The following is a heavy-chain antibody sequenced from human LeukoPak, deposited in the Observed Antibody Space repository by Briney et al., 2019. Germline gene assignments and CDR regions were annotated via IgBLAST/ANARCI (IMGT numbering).Heavy chain of an antibody. D-gene: IGHD6-19*01. CDR2: ISSSGSTI. CDR3: ARARGAGHWDY. CDR1: GFTFSSYS. Sequence: GGSLRLSCAASGFTFSSYSMNWVRQAPGQGLEWVSYISSSGSTIYYADSVKGRFTISRDNAKNSLYLQMNSLRAEDTAVYYCARARGAGHWDYWGQGTLVTVSS. V-gene: IGHV3-48*04. J-gene: IGHJ4*02.